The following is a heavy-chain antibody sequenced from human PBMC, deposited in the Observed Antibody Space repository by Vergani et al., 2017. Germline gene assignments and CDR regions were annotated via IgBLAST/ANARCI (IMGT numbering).Heavy chain of an antibody. CDR2: INPNSGGT. D-gene: IGHD3-10*01. Sequence: QVQLVQSGAEVKKPGASVKVSCKASGYTFTGYYMHWVRQAPGQGLEWMGWINPNSGGTNYAQKFQGWVTMTRDTSISTAYMELSRLRSDDTAVYYCARGPPTRQSRGVIRRDFDYWGQGTLVTVSS. J-gene: IGHJ4*02. CDR3: ARGPPTRQSRGVIRRDFDY. CDR1: GYTFTGYY. V-gene: IGHV1-2*04.